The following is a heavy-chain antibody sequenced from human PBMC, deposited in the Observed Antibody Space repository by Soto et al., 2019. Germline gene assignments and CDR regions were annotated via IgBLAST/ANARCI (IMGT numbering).Heavy chain of an antibody. J-gene: IGHJ4*02. CDR1: GGSIGSGGYY. V-gene: IGHV4-31*03. Sequence: QVQLQESGPGLVKPSQTLSLTCTVSGGSIGSGGYYWDWIRQHPGKGPEWIGYIHYSGNTYYNPSLKSRLTISLDTSKNQFSLHLSSVTAADMAVYYCATNHDDISGRTPLLFDSWGQGTLVTVSS. CDR2: IHYSGNT. CDR3: ATNHDDISGRTPLLFDS. D-gene: IGHD3-22*01.